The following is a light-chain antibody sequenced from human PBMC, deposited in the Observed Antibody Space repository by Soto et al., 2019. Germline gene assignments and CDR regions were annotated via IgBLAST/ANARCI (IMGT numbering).Light chain of an antibody. J-gene: IGLJ1*01. CDR2: SSN. CDR3: AAWDDSLNGFYV. V-gene: IGLV1-44*01. Sequence: QSVLTQPPSASGTPGQRVTISCSVSSSNIGTNTVNWYQQLPGTAPKLLIFSSNQRPSGVSDRFSGSKSGTSASLAISGLQSEDEADYYCAAWDDSLNGFYVFGTGTKVTVL. CDR1: SSNIGTNT.